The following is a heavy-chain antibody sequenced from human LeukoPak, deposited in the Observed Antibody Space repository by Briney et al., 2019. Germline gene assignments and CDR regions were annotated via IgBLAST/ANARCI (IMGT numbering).Heavy chain of an antibody. CDR3: ARGSYVKYYDYVWGSYRSYNWFDP. V-gene: IGHV3-64*01. D-gene: IGHD3-16*02. CDR2: ISSNGGST. CDR1: GFTFSSYA. Sequence: PGGSLRLSCAASGFTFSSYAMSWVRQAPGKGLEWVSAISSNGGSTYYANSVKGRFTISRDNSKNTLYLQMGSLRAEDMAVYYCARGSYVKYYDYVWGSYRSYNWFDPWGQGTLVTVSS. J-gene: IGHJ5*02.